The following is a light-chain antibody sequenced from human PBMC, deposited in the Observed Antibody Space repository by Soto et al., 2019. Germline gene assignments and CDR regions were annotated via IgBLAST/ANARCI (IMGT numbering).Light chain of an antibody. V-gene: IGKV3-20*01. CDR2: GAS. Sequence: EIVLTQSPGTLSLSPGERATLFCRASQSVSNYLAWYQRKPGQAPRLLIYGASSRATGIPDRFSGSGSGTDFTLTISRLEPEDFAVYYCHQYGGSPQTFGQGTQVEIK. J-gene: IGKJ1*01. CDR1: QSVSNY. CDR3: HQYGGSPQT.